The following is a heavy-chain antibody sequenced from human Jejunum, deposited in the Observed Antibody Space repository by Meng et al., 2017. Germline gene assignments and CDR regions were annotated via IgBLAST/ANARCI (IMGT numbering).Heavy chain of an antibody. J-gene: IGHJ4*02. D-gene: IGHD4-17*01. CDR3: ARDLGDYCDYIVPPYGWGFDY. CDR2: ISYDGSNK. V-gene: IGHV3-30*04. Sequence: GESLKISCAASGFTFSSYAMHWVRQAPCKGLEWVAVISYDGSNKSYADSVKGRFTISRDNSKNTLYLQMNSLRAEDTAVDYCARDLGDYCDYIVPPYGWGFDYWGQGTLVTVSS. CDR1: GFTFSSYA.